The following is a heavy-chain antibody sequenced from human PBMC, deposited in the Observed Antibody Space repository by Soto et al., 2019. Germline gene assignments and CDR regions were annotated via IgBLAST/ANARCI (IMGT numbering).Heavy chain of an antibody. V-gene: IGHV1-69*06. CDR3: ARGRDGYNLGSFDY. D-gene: IGHD5-12*01. CDR1: GGTFSSYA. Sequence: SVKVSCKASGGTFSSYAISWVRQAPGQGLEWTGGIIPIFGTANYAQKFQGRVTITADKSTSTAYMELSSLRSEDTAVYYCARGRDGYNLGSFDYWGQGTLVTVSS. J-gene: IGHJ4*02. CDR2: IIPIFGTA.